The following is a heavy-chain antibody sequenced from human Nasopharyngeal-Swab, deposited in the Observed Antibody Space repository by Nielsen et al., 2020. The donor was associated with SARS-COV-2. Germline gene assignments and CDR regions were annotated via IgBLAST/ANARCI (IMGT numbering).Heavy chain of an antibody. CDR1: GYSFTSYW. D-gene: IGHD5-12*01. Sequence: GESLKISCKGSGYSFTSYWIAWVRQMPGKGLEWMGIIYPRDSDTSYSPSFQGPVTISADKSISTAYLQWSSLKASDTAMYYCVRPEGVATSFKYYFQYGMDVWGQGTMVTVPS. J-gene: IGHJ6*02. CDR3: VRPEGVATSFKYYFQYGMDV. CDR2: IYPRDSDT. V-gene: IGHV5-51*01.